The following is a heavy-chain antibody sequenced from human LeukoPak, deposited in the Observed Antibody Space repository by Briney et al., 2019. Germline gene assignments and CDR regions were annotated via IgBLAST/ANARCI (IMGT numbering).Heavy chain of an antibody. CDR2: IWYDGSNK. CDR1: GFTFSSYG. Sequence: PGRSLRLSCAASGFTFSSYGMHWVRQAPGKGLEWVAVIWYDGSNKYYADSVKGRFTISRDNSKNTLYLQMNSLRAEDTAVYYCARDGIYYDSSDYLDYWGQGTLVTVSS. CDR3: ARDGIYYDSSDYLDY. J-gene: IGHJ4*02. V-gene: IGHV3-33*01. D-gene: IGHD3-22*01.